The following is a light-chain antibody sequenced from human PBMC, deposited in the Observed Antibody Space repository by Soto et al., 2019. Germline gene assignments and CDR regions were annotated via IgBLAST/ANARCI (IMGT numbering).Light chain of an antibody. CDR2: DAS. Sequence: DIQMTQSPSTLSASVGDRVTITCRASQSISSWLAWYQQKPGKAPKLLIYDASSLESGVPSRFSGSGSGTEFTLTISSLQPDDIATYYCQLYNSYPVTFGQGTKLEIK. J-gene: IGKJ2*01. V-gene: IGKV1-5*01. CDR1: QSISSW. CDR3: QLYNSYPVT.